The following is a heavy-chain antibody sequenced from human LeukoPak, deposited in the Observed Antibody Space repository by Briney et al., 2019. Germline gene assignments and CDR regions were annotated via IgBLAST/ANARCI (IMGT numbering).Heavy chain of an antibody. CDR3: ARGRGDYVWGSYRYILDY. Sequence: SETLSLTCAVYGGSFSGYYWSWIRQPPGKGLEWIGEINHSGSTDYNPSLKSRVTISVDTSKNQFSLKLSSVTAADTAVYYCARGRGDYVWGSYRYILDYWGQGTLVTVSS. V-gene: IGHV4-34*01. J-gene: IGHJ4*02. CDR1: GGSFSGYY. D-gene: IGHD3-16*02. CDR2: INHSGST.